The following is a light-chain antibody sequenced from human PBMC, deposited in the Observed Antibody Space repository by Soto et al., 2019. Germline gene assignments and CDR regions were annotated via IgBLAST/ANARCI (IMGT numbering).Light chain of an antibody. CDR2: AAS. CDR1: QSVSSSY. CDR3: QQSSSSPIT. Sequence: EIVLTQSPGTLSLSPGERATLSCRASQSVSSSYLAWYQQKPGQAPRLLMSAASSRATGIPDRFSGSGSGTDFTLTISRLEAEDFAVYYCQQSSSSPITFGQGTRLEIK. V-gene: IGKV3-20*01. J-gene: IGKJ5*01.